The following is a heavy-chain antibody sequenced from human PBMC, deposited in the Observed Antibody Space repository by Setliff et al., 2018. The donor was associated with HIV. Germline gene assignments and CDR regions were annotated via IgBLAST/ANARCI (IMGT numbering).Heavy chain of an antibody. D-gene: IGHD1-26*01. CDR1: GGSISSGVFY. CDR3: ARPGGGVGAYMDV. CDR2: IHYSGST. Sequence: PSETLSLTCNVSGGSISSGVFYWNWVRQHPGKGLEWIGYIHYSGSTYYNPSLKSRVTISVDTSKNQFSLKLSSVTAADTAVYYCARPGGGVGAYMDVWGKGTTVTVSS. V-gene: IGHV4-30-4*08. J-gene: IGHJ6*03.